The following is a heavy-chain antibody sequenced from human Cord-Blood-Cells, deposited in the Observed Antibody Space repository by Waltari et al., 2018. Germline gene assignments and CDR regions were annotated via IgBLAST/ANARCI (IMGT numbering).Heavy chain of an antibody. V-gene: IGHV1-46*01. D-gene: IGHD6-19*01. Sequence: QVQLVQSGAEVKKPGASVKVSCKASGYTFTSYYMHWVRQAPGQGLEWMGIINPSGGSTSYAQKFQGRVTMTRDTSTSTVYMELSSLRSEGTAVYYCARVDFKRAVAGTGDWYFDLWGRGTLVTVSS. CDR2: INPSGGST. CDR3: ARVDFKRAVAGTGDWYFDL. CDR1: GYTFTSYY. J-gene: IGHJ2*01.